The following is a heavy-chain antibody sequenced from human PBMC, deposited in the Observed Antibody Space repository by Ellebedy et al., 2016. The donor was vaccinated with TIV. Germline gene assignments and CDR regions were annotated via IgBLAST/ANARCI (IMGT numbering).Heavy chain of an antibody. Sequence: GESLKISXAASGFTFSDYYMSWIRQAPGKGLEWVSYISSSGSTIYYADSVKGRFTISRDNAKNSLYLQMNSLRAEDTAVYYCARIEMATIIYFDYWGQGTLVTVSS. CDR1: GFTFSDYY. V-gene: IGHV3-11*01. J-gene: IGHJ4*02. D-gene: IGHD5-24*01. CDR3: ARIEMATIIYFDY. CDR2: ISSSGSTI.